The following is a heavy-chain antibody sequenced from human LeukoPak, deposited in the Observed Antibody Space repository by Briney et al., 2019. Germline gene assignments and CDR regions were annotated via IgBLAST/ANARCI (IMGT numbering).Heavy chain of an antibody. V-gene: IGHV4-34*01. CDR1: GGSFSGYY. D-gene: IGHD2-15*01. J-gene: IGHJ3*02. Sequence: PSETLSLTCAVYGGSFSGYYWSWIRQPPGKGLEWIGEINHSGSTNYNPSLKSRVTISVDTSKNQFSLKLSSVTAADTAVYYCARGLLGAAFDIWGQGTMVTVSS. CDR3: ARGLLGAAFDI. CDR2: INHSGST.